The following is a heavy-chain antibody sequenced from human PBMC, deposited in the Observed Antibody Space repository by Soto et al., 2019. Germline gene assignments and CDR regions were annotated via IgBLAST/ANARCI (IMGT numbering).Heavy chain of an antibody. CDR1: GYAFTTYG. D-gene: IGHD1-1*01. J-gene: IGHJ4*02. Sequence: QVHLVQSGAEVKKPGASVKVSCKGSGYAFTTYGITWVRQAPGQGLEWMGWISAHNGNTNYAQKLQGRVTATRDTSTSTAYMELMSLRSDDTSVYYCGRGRYGNYWGQGALVTVSS. CDR3: GRGRYGNY. CDR2: ISAHNGNT. V-gene: IGHV1-18*01.